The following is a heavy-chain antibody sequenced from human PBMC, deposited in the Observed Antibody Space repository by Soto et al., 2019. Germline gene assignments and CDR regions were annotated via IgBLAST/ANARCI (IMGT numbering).Heavy chain of an antibody. D-gene: IGHD3-22*01. CDR1: GFTFSSYA. CDR2: ISGSGGST. J-gene: IGHJ4*02. V-gene: IGHV3-23*01. Sequence: GGSLRLSCAASGFTFSSYAMSWVRQAPGKGLEWVSAISGSGGSTYYADSVKGRFTISRDNSKNTLYLQMNSLRAEDTAVYYCAKDHGGYYDSSGYYYTYYFDYWGRGTLVTVSS. CDR3: AKDHGGYYDSSGYYYTYYFDY.